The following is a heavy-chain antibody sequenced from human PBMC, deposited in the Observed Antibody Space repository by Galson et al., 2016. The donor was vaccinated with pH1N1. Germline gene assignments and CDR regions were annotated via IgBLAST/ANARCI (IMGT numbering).Heavy chain of an antibody. D-gene: IGHD6-13*01. Sequence: SVKVSCKASGYIFTSYDINWVRQAPGQGLEWMGRILPILGIANYAQKFQGRVTITADKSTSTAYMEVISLRSDDTAVYYCARSAAAVGNAFDMWGQGTKVTVSS. CDR1: GYIFTSYD. CDR3: ARSAAAVGNAFDM. V-gene: IGHV1-69*04. J-gene: IGHJ3*02. CDR2: ILPILGIA.